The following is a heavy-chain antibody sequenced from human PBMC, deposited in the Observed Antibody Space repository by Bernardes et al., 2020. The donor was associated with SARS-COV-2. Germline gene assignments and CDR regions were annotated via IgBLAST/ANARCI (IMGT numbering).Heavy chain of an antibody. CDR2: IYVGGTT. V-gene: IGHV3-53*01. CDR3: ASGLDV. Sequence: GGSLRLSCAASGFTVSSNYMSWVRPAPGKGLEWVSIIYVGGTTDYADSVKGRFTISRDLSKNTLYLQMSSLRAEDTAVYYCASGLDVWGQGTTVTVSS. J-gene: IGHJ6*01. CDR1: GFTVSSNY.